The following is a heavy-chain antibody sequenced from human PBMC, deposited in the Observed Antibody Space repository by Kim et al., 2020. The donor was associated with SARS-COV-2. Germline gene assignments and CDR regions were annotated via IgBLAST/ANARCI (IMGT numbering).Heavy chain of an antibody. Sequence: NKKHADSVEGRFTISRDNTMNTLYLQINSLRVDDTAVYYCAKDGHGTLDYWGQGALVTVSS. J-gene: IGHJ4*02. D-gene: IGHD1-1*01. V-gene: IGHV3-33*03. CDR2: NK. CDR3: AKDGHGTLDY.